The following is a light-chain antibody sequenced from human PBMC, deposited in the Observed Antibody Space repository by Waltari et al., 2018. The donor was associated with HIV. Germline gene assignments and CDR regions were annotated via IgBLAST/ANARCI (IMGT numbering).Light chain of an antibody. J-gene: IGLJ1*01. CDR2: RNN. CDR3: AAWDDSLSGFYV. V-gene: IGLV1-47*01. CDR1: RSHIGSTV. Sequence: QSVLTQPPPASGIPRQRVPIRCSGSRSHIGSTVVVWYQHLPGAAPKPLIYRNNQRPSGVPDRFSGSKSGTSASLAISGLRSENEADYYCAAWDDSLSGFYVVGTGTKVTVL.